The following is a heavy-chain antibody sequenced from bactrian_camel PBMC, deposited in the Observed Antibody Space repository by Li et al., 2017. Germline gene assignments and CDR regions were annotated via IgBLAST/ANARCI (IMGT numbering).Heavy chain of an antibody. J-gene: IGHJ4*01. V-gene: IGHV3S29*01. CDR1: YTRRPNY. D-gene: IGHD3*01. Sequence: QLVESGGGSVQAGGSLRLSCTYTRRPNYVTWFRQGPGNGREGVATTYTGVGYGRTWYADPVKDRFTISRDGARNTLYLQMNSLKPEDTAIYFCAARWPSTANCDSDLHEYNYWGQGTQVTVS. CDR3: AARWPSTANCDSDLHEYNY. CDR2: TYTGVGYGRT.